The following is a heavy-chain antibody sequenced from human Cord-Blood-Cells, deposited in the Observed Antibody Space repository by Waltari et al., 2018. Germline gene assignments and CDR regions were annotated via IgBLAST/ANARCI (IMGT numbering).Heavy chain of an antibody. D-gene: IGHD3-3*01. CDR1: GGSFRGYY. V-gene: IGHV4-34*01. CDR2: NNHSGST. CDR3: ARGGGTYYDFWSGYPDAFEI. Sequence: QVQLQQWGAGLLKPSETLSLTCAVYGGSFRGYYWSWIRQPPGKGLEWIGENNHSGSTNYSPSLKSRVTISVDTSNNQFSLKLSSVTAADTSVYYCARGGGTYYDFWSGYPDAFEIWGQGTMVTVSS. J-gene: IGHJ3*02.